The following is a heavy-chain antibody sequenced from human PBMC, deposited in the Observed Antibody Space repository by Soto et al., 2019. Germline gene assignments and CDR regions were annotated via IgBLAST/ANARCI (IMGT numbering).Heavy chain of an antibody. V-gene: IGHV1-69*08. Sequence: ASVTVSCKASGGTFNTYTFSWVRQAPGQGLEWMGSILPIMGSVNYAHDFRGRLSITADPSTTTAYMELTSLTSHDTAMYYCARIPRYSYATSDPLDNWGQGTLVTVSS. CDR1: GGTFNTYT. D-gene: IGHD2-15*01. CDR2: ILPIMGSV. CDR3: ARIPRYSYATSDPLDN. J-gene: IGHJ4*02.